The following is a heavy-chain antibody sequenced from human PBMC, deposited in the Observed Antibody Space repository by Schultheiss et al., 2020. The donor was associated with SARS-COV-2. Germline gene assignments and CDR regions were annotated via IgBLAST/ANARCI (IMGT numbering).Heavy chain of an antibody. CDR2: INHSGST. V-gene: IGHV4-34*01. CDR3: ATEGYQGGFDY. D-gene: IGHD5-18*01. Sequence: SETLSLTCAVYGVSFSGYYWSWIRQPPGKGLEWIGEINHSGSTNYNPSLKSRVTISVDTSKNQFSLKLSSVTAADTAVYYCATEGYQGGFDYWGQGTLVTVSS. J-gene: IGHJ4*02. CDR1: GVSFSGYY.